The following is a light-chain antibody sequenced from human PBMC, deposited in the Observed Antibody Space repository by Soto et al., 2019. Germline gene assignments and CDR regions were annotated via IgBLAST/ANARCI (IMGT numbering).Light chain of an antibody. CDR2: SAS. V-gene: IGKV1-39*01. J-gene: IGKJ1*01. CDR3: QQSYSPPRT. CDR1: QSVSKF. Sequence: DIQMTQSPSSLSSSVVNRVTITCLASQSVSKFLNWYQHKPGKAPKLLIFSASTLESGFPSRFSGSGSGTYFTLTISNLQPEDFAPYYCQQSYSPPRTFGQGTKVDIK.